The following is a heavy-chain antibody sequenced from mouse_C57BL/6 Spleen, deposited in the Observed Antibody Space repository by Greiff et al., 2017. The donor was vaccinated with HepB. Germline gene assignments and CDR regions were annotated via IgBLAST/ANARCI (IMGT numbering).Heavy chain of an antibody. V-gene: IGHV1-50*01. Sequence: QVQLQQSGAELVKPGASVKLSCKASGYTFTSYWMQWVKQRPGQGLEWIGEIDPSDSYTNYNQKFKGKATLTVDTSSSTAYMQLSSLTSEDSAVYYCARSDYYGSSYGYFDVWGTGTTVTVSS. CDR2: IDPSDSYT. J-gene: IGHJ1*03. CDR1: GYTFTSYW. D-gene: IGHD1-1*01. CDR3: ARSDYYGSSYGYFDV.